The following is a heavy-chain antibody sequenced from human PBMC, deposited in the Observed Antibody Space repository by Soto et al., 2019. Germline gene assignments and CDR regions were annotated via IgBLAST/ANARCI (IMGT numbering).Heavy chain of an antibody. CDR1: AFTFSSYA. Sequence: EVQLVESGGGLVQPGGSLRLSCAASAFTFSSYAMHWVRQAPGRGLEYVSAISSNGSNTYYANSVTGILSISRDNSKHTLNLPSGSLRAEDMAMYYCAREASGLRRYYFAYWGQGALVTVSS. D-gene: IGHD2-8*02. CDR3: AREASGLRRYYFAY. V-gene: IGHV3-64*01. J-gene: IGHJ4*02. CDR2: ISSNGSNT.